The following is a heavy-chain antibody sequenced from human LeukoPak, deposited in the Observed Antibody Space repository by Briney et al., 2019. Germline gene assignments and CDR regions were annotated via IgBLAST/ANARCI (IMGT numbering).Heavy chain of an antibody. J-gene: IGHJ4*02. CDR1: GGSISSSSYY. V-gene: IGHV4-39*01. CDR3: ARHRGVASWYAAFDY. CDR2: IYFGGSN. D-gene: IGHD6-13*01. Sequence: SETLSLTCPVSGGSISSSSYYGGWIRQPPGKGLEGRGCIYFGGSNHYNLSLKSRVTISVDTSKKQFSPKMSSATAAATAAYYCARHRGVASWYAAFDYWGQGTLVTVSS.